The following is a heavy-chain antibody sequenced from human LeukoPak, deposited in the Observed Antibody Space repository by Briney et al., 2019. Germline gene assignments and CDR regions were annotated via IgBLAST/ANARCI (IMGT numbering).Heavy chain of an antibody. D-gene: IGHD3-22*01. CDR2: IYYSGST. V-gene: IGHV4-39*01. CDR3: ARHPTYYYDSSGYSEYYFDY. J-gene: IGHJ4*02. CDR1: GGSISSSSYY. Sequence: PSETQSLTCTVSGGSISSSSYYWGWIRQPPGKGLEWIGSIYYSGSTYYNPSLKSRVTISVDTSKNQFSLKLSSVTAADTAVYYCARHPTYYYDSSGYSEYYFDYWGQGTLVTVSS.